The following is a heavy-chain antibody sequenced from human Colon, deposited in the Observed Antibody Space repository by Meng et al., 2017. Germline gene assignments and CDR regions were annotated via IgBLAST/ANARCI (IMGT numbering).Heavy chain of an antibody. Sequence: VLLEESAAGLVRPSEPLSRTCTDSGGSVLSNSYYWSWIRQPPGKGLEWIGFIYYSCSTNYNPSLKSRVTISVDTSKNQFALKVSSVTAADTAVYYCARDSGYDKNWFDPWGQGTPVTVSS. V-gene: IGHV4-61*01. CDR1: GGSVLSNSYY. D-gene: IGHD5-12*01. CDR3: ARDSGYDKNWFDP. CDR2: IYYSCST. J-gene: IGHJ5*02.